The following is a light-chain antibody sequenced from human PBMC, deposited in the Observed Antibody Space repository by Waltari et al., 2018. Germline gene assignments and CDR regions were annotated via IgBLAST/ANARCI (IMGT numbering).Light chain of an antibody. CDR2: DAS. J-gene: IGKJ2*01. CDR3: QQRSSWTPHT. CDR1: QSVGNY. V-gene: IGKV3-11*01. Sequence: EIVLTQSPATLSLSPGETATLPCRASQSVGNYLAWYQQNPGQAPRLLIYDASNRATGIPARFRGSGSGTDFTLTISSLEAEDFAVYFCQQRSSWTPHTFGQGARLEIK.